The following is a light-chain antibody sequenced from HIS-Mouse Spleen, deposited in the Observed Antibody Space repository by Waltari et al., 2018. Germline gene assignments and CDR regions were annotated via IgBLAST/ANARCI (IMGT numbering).Light chain of an antibody. CDR2: GKN. CDR3: NSRDSSGNHLYV. CDR1: SLRSYY. V-gene: IGLV3-19*01. Sequence: SSELTQDPAVSVALGQTVRITCQGDSLRSYYASWYQQKPGQAPVLVIYGKNNRPSGIPDRFYGSSSGNTASLTITGAQAEDEADYYCNSRDSSGNHLYVFGTGTKVTVL. J-gene: IGLJ1*01.